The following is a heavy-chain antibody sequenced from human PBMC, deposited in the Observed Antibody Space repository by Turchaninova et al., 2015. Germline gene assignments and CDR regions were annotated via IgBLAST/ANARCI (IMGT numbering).Heavy chain of an antibody. CDR3: AKDGPFDP. CDR2: INPNTGGT. V-gene: IGHV1-2*02. J-gene: IGHJ5*02. CDR1: GYTFTGYY. Sequence: VQLVPSGAEVKKPGATVKVYCKAAGYTFTGYYIHWVLQAPGQGLEWMGWINPNTGGTNYAQKFRGRVTMTRDTSISTAYMELSRLTSDDTAVYYCAKDGPFDPWGQGTLVTVSS.